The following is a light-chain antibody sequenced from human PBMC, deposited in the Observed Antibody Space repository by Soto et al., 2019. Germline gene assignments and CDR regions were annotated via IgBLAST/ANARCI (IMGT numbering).Light chain of an antibody. CDR2: DAS. V-gene: IGKV3-11*01. CDR1: QSVSSY. J-gene: IGKJ4*01. CDR3: QPYGSSVT. Sequence: EIVLTQSPATLSLSPGERATLSCRASQSVSSYLAWYQQKPGQAPRLLIYDASNRATGIPARFSGSGSGTDFTLTISSLEPEDFAVYYCQPYGSSVTLGGGTKVDIK.